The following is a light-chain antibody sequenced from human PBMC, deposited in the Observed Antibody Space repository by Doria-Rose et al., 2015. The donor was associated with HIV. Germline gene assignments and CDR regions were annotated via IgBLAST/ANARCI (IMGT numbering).Light chain of an antibody. J-gene: IGKJ3*01. CDR3: MQTILLPFT. Sequence: TQSPLSLSVTPGQPASISCRSSQSLVNSDGKTYLYWYLRKPGQSQQLLIYEVSNRFSGVPNRFSGSGSGTDFTLKISRVEPEDFGVYYCMQTILLPFTFGPGTTVDIK. CDR2: EVS. CDR1: QSLVNSDGKTY. V-gene: IGKV2D-29*02.